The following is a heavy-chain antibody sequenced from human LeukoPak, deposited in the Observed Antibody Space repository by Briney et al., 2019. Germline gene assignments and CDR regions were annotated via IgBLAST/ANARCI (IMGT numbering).Heavy chain of an antibody. V-gene: IGHV4-59*08. J-gene: IGHJ6*03. Sequence: SETLSLTCTVSGVSISSYYWSWIRQPPGKGLEWIGYIYYSGSTNYNPSLKSRVTISVDTSKNQFSLKLSSVTAADTAVYYCASYRYSSSWMNYYYMDVWGKGTTVTVSS. CDR3: ASYRYSSSWMNYYYMDV. CDR2: IYYSGST. D-gene: IGHD6-13*01. CDR1: GVSISSYY.